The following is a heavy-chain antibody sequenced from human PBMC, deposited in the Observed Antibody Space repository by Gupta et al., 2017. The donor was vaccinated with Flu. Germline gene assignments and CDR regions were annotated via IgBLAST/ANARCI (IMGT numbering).Heavy chain of an antibody. J-gene: IGHJ6*03. D-gene: IGHD3-9*01. V-gene: IGHV3-11*01. Sequence: GGLVNPGGSLGLSCVASGFTFTDHFMSWIRQAPGKGPEWVAYITSSGRDVYYVDSVKGRFTVTRDNARNSVFLHMHNLRPQDTAVYYCARDRRDLDKGYYYYYMDVWGKGAAVTVSS. CDR3: ARDRRDLDKGYYYYYMDV. CDR2: ITSSGRDV. CDR1: GFTFTDHF.